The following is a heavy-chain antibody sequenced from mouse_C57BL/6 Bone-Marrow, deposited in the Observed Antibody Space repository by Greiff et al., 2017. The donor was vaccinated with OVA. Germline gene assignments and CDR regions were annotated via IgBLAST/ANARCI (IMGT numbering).Heavy chain of an antibody. V-gene: IGHV1-78*01. CDR2: IYPRDGST. CDR3: ARTYYYGSSSFAY. Sequence: VQLQQSDAELVKPGASVKISCKVSGYTFTDHTIHWMKQRPEQGLEWIGYIYPRDGSTKYNEKFKGKATLTADKSSSTAYMQLNSLTSEDSAVYFGARTYYYGSSSFAYWGQGTLVTVSA. CDR1: GYTFTDHT. J-gene: IGHJ3*01. D-gene: IGHD1-1*01.